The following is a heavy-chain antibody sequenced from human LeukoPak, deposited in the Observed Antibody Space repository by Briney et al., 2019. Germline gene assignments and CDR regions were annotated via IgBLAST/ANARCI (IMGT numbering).Heavy chain of an antibody. CDR3: ARWGDSSSWPPIWFDP. CDR2: ISAYNGNT. V-gene: IGHV1-18*01. J-gene: IGHJ5*02. Sequence: ASVKVSCKASGYTFTSYGISWVRQAPGQGLEWMGWISAYNGNTNYAQKLQGRVTMTTDTPTSTAYMELRSLRSDDTAIYYCARWGDSSSWPPIWFDPWGQGTLVTVSS. CDR1: GYTFTSYG. D-gene: IGHD6-13*01.